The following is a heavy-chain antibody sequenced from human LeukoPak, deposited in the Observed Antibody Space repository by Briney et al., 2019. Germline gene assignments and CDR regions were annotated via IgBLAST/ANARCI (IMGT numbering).Heavy chain of an antibody. CDR3: ARDFGVMATTLDG. CDR2: IIPIFGTA. J-gene: IGHJ4*02. CDR1: GGTFSSYA. Sequence: GASVKVSCKASGGTFSSYAISWVRQAPGQGLEWMGGIIPIFGTANYAQKLQGRVTMTTDTSTSTAYMELRSLRSDDTAVYYCARDFGVMATTLDGWGQGTLVTVSS. D-gene: IGHD5-24*01. V-gene: IGHV1-69*05.